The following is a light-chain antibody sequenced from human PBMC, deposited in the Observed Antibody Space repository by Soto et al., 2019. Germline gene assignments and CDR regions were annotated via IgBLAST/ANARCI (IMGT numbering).Light chain of an antibody. CDR1: QSVSSY. CDR2: GAS. Sequence: EIVLTQSPATLSLSPGERATLSCRASQSVSSYLAWYQQKPGQAPRLLIYGASSRATDIPARFSGSGSGTDFTLTISRLETEDFAVYYCQQRSNWPLTFGQGTRLEIK. J-gene: IGKJ5*01. CDR3: QQRSNWPLT. V-gene: IGKV3-11*01.